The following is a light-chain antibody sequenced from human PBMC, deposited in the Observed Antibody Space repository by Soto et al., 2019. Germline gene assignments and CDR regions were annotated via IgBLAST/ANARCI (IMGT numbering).Light chain of an antibody. Sequence: QSVLTQPASVSGSPGQSITIFCTGTSSDIGIYNFVSWYQQHPGKAPKLMIYNVYSRPSGVSSRFSGSKSGNTASLTISWLQAEDEADYYCGGWDDSLSGPVFGGGTKLTVL. CDR2: NVY. CDR1: SSDIGIYNF. CDR3: GGWDDSLSGPV. V-gene: IGLV2-14*03. J-gene: IGLJ2*01.